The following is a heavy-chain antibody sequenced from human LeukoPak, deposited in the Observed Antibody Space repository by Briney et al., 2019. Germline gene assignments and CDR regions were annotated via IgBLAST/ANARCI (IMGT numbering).Heavy chain of an antibody. Sequence: PSETLSLTCAVSGGSISGYYCNWIRQPPGKGLEWIGNIYYSGSTNYNPSLKSRVTIAVDTSKNQFSLKLRSVTAADTAVYYCVRTGEVTTVCDSWGQGTLVTVSS. CDR2: IYYSGST. CDR3: VRTGEVTTVCDS. D-gene: IGHD4-17*01. J-gene: IGHJ4*02. CDR1: GGSISGYY. V-gene: IGHV4-59*08.